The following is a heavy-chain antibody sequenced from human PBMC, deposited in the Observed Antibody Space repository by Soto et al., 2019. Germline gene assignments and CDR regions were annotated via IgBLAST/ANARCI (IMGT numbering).Heavy chain of an antibody. CDR3: ARRRGVVAARPYYYYVMDV. Sequence: ASGKVSCKASGYTFTSYDINWVRQATGQGLEWMGWMNPSSGNTVYAQKFQGRVNMSRNTSTSTAYMELSSLRSDDTAVYYCARRRGVVAARPYYYYVMDVWGQGTTVTVSS. V-gene: IGHV1-8*01. D-gene: IGHD6-6*01. J-gene: IGHJ6*02. CDR2: MNPSSGNT. CDR1: GYTFTSYD.